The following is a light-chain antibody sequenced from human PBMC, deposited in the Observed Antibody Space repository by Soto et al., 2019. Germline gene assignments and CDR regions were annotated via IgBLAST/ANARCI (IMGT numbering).Light chain of an antibody. CDR1: SSDVGGYNY. J-gene: IGLJ1*01. V-gene: IGLV2-8*01. CDR3: SSYAGSTYV. CDR2: EVS. Sequence: QSALTQPPSASGSPGQSVTTSCTGTSSDVGGYNYVSWYQQHPGKAPKLMIYEVSKRPSGVPDRFSGSKSGNTASLTVSGLQAEDEADYYYSSYAGSTYVFGTGTKVTVL.